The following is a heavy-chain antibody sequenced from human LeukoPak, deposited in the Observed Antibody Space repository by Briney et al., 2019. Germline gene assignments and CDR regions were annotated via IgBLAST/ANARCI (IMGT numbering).Heavy chain of an antibody. Sequence: GGSLRLSCAASGFTFSIYAMTWVRQAPGKGLEWVSVISASGGSTYYTDSVKGRVTISGDNSKNTLYLQMNSLRAEDTAVYYCARGPSGYHNTGGQGTLVTVSS. J-gene: IGHJ4*02. CDR3: ARGPSGYHNT. D-gene: IGHD5-12*01. CDR2: ISASGGST. CDR1: GFTFSIYA. V-gene: IGHV3-23*01.